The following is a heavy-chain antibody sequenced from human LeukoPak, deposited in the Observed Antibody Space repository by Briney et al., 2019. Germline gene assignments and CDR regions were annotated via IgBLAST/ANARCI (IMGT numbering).Heavy chain of an antibody. CDR1: GFTFSAYT. D-gene: IGHD4/OR15-4a*01. CDR3: ARGPNGAFDV. J-gene: IGHJ3*01. V-gene: IGHV3-21*01. CDR2: ISSDSRYI. Sequence: GGSLRLSCAPSGFTFSAYTMNWVRQAPGKGLDWVSSISSDSRYILYADSLRGRFTISRDNAKNSLYLQMNSLRAEDTALYYCARGPNGAFDVWGQGTMVTVSS.